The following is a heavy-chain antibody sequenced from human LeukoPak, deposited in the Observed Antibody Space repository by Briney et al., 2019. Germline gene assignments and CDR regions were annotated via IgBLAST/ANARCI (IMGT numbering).Heavy chain of an antibody. CDR1: DGSITNYD. D-gene: IGHD4-11*01. J-gene: IGHJ6*03. CDR2: VHYSGTA. CDR3: ATTTPIYYYYYYMDV. Sequence: PSETLSLTCTVSDGSITNYDWSWVRQPPGKGLEFIGHVHYSGTANYNPSLRSRVTISIDTSKNQFSLKLSSVTAADTAVYYCATTTPIYYYYYYMDVWGKGTTVTVSS. V-gene: IGHV4-59*08.